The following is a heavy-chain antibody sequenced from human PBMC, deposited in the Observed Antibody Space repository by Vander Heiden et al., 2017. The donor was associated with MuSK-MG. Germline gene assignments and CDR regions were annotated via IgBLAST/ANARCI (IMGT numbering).Heavy chain of an antibody. D-gene: IGHD3-9*01. J-gene: IGHJ6*03. V-gene: IGHV4-61*02. Sequence: QVQLQESGPGLVKPSQTLSLTCSVSDGSINSGSYSWTWIRQPAGEGLEWIGRINTSGGTNYNPSLKSRVTMSVDTSKNQFSLRLTSVTAADTAVYFCARVSADYDILTGHHYYNYMDVWGKGTTVTVSS. CDR3: ARVSADYDILTGHHYYNYMDV. CDR2: INTSGGT. CDR1: DGSINSGSYS.